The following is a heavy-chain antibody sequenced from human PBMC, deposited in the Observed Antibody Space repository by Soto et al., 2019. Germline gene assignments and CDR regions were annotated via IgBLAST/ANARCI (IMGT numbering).Heavy chain of an antibody. V-gene: IGHV4-59*01. CDR3: ARSAPEWELHYFDY. CDR2: IYYSGST. Sequence: SETLSLTCTVSGGSISSYYWSWIRQPPGKGLEWIGYIYYSGSTNYNPSLKSRVTISVDTSKNQFSLKLSSVTAADTAVYYCARSAPEWELHYFDYWGQGTLVTVSS. D-gene: IGHD1-26*01. J-gene: IGHJ4*02. CDR1: GGSISSYY.